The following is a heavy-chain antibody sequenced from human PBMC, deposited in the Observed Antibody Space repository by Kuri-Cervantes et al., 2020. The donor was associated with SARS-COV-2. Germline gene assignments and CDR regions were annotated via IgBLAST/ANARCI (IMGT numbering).Heavy chain of an antibody. V-gene: IGHV2-26*01. CDR1: GFSLRNARMG. CDR3: ARIPARRGSGWYEGVYYYYMDV. D-gene: IGHD6-19*01. J-gene: IGHJ6*03. CDR2: IFSSDEK. Sequence: SGPTLVKPTATLTMTSTVSGFSLRNARMGVSWIRQPPGKALEWLAHIFSSDEKSYSTSLKSRHTISKDISKSQVVLTMTNMDSLDTATYYCARIPARRGSGWYEGVYYYYMDVWGKGTTVTVSS.